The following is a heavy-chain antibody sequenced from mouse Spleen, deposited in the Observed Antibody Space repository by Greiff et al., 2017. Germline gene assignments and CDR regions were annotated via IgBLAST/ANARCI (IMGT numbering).Heavy chain of an antibody. CDR2: INPSTGGT. CDR1: GYSFTGYY. V-gene: IGHV1-42*01. Sequence: EVQLQQSGPELVKPGASVKISCKASGYSFTGYYMNWVKQSPEKSLEWIGEINPSTGGTTYNQKFKAKATLTVDKSSSTAYMQLKSLTSEDSAVYYCARRYGNYLAWFAYWGQGTLVTGSA. J-gene: IGHJ3*01. D-gene: IGHD2-1*01. CDR3: ARRYGNYLAWFAY.